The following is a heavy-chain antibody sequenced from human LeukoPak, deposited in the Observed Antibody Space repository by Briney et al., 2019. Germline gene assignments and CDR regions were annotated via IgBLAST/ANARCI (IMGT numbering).Heavy chain of an antibody. J-gene: IGHJ4*02. V-gene: IGHV4-39*02. CDR1: GGSISSSSYY. D-gene: IGHD2-15*01. CDR2: IYYSGST. Sequence: PSETLSLTCTVSGGSISSSSYYWGWIRQPPGKGLEWIGSIYYSGSTYYNPSLKSRVTISVDTSKNQFSLKLSSVTAADTAVYYCAREAASRRVGSFDYWGQGTLVTVSS. CDR3: AREAASRRVGSFDY.